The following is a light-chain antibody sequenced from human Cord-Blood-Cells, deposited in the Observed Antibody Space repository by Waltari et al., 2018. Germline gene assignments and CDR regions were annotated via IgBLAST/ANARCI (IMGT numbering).Light chain of an antibody. CDR3: AAWDDSLSGPV. CDR1: SSNIGSNY. Sequence: QSVLTQPPPASGTPGQRVTISCSGSSSNIGSNYVYWYQQLPGTAPKLLIYRNNQRPSGVPERFSGSKSGTSASLAISGLRSEDEADYYCAAWDDSLSGPVFGGGTKLTVL. CDR2: RNN. J-gene: IGLJ3*02. V-gene: IGLV1-47*01.